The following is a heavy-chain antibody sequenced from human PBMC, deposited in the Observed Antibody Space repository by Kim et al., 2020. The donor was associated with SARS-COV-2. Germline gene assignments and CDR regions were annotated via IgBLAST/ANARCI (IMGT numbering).Heavy chain of an antibody. CDR2: ISGSGGST. Sequence: GGSLRLSCAASGFTFSSYAMSWVRQAPGKGLEWVSVISGSGGSTYYADSVKGRFTISGDNSKNTLYLQMNSLRAEDTAVYYCAKYPGYYYDSSGYSKYFQHWGQGTLFTVSS. V-gene: IGHV3-23*01. J-gene: IGHJ1*01. CDR1: GFTFSSYA. D-gene: IGHD3-22*01. CDR3: AKYPGYYYDSSGYSKYFQH.